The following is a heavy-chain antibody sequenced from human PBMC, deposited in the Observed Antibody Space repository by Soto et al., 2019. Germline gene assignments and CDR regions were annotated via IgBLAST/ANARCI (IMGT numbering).Heavy chain of an antibody. CDR3: ATRGIVGPIY. D-gene: IGHD1-26*01. J-gene: IGHJ4*02. V-gene: IGHV4-4*02. CDR2: VYHNGNT. CDR1: DGSINNGDW. Sequence: QVQLQESGTGLVEPSGTLSHTCNVYDGSINNGDWCSWVRQPPGKGLEWIGEVYHNGNTNYNASLKSRVTVSVDKSRNQFSLRLTSVTPADTAVYYCATRGIVGPIYWGQGTLVTVSS.